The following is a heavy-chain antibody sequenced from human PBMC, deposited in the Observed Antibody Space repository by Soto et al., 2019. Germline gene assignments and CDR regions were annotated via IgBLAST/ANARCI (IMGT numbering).Heavy chain of an antibody. CDR2: IYTSGST. Sequence: PSETLSLTCTVSGGSISSYYWSWIRQPAGKGLEWIGRIYTSGSTDYNPSLKSRVTMSVDTSKNQFSLKLSSVTAADTAVYYCARYYYGSGSYEYYYYYGLDVWGQGTTVTV. J-gene: IGHJ6*02. D-gene: IGHD3-10*01. V-gene: IGHV4-4*07. CDR3: ARYYYGSGSYEYYYYYGLDV. CDR1: GGSISSYY.